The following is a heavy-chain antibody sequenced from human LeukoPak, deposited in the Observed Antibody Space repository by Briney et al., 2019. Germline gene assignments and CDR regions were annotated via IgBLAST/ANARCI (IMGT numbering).Heavy chain of an antibody. CDR3: ARGHIDTAMGPDAFDI. J-gene: IGHJ3*02. D-gene: IGHD5-18*01. V-gene: IGHV1-69*13. CDR1: GGTFSSYA. Sequence: ASVKVSCKASGGTFSSYAISWVRQAPRQGLEWMGGIIPIFGTANYAQKFQGRVTITADESTSTAYMELSSLRSEDTAVYYCARGHIDTAMGPDAFDIWGQETMVTVSS. CDR2: IIPIFGTA.